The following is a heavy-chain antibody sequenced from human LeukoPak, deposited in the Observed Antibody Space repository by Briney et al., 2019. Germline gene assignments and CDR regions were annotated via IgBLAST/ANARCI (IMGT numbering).Heavy chain of an antibody. V-gene: IGHV3-21*04. CDR2: ISGDSIYI. CDR3: ARDYIYCSGGSCYYDY. J-gene: IGHJ4*02. Sequence: GGSLRLSCAASGFTFSSYSMNWVRQAPGKGLEWVSSISGDSIYIYYADSVKGRFTISRDNAKNSLYLQMNSLRAEDTAVYYCARDYIYCSGGSCYYDYWGQGTLVTVSS. D-gene: IGHD2-15*01. CDR1: GFTFSSYS.